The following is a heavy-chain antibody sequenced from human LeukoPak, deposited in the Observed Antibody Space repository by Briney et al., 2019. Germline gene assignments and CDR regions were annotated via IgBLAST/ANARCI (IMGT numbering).Heavy chain of an antibody. J-gene: IGHJ4*02. D-gene: IGHD4-17*01. V-gene: IGHV3-7*01. CDR1: GFTFSTYW. Sequence: PGGSLRLSCAASGFTFSTYWMIWVRQAPGKGLEWVANIKEDGSEKYYADSVKGRFTTSRDNAKNSLYLQMNSLRVEDTAVYYCARAPYGENYWGQGTLVTVSS. CDR3: ARAPYGENY. CDR2: IKEDGSEK.